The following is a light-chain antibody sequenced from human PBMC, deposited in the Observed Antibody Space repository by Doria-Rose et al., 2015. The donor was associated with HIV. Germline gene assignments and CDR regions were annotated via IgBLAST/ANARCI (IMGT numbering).Light chain of an antibody. J-gene: IGLJ2*01. Sequence: TQPPSVSAAPGQKVTISCSGGSSNIGNNYVSWYQHVPGTAPQLLIYDNDIRPSGVPDRFSGSKSGTSATLGITGLQTGDEADYYCGTYDTSLSALVFGGGTRLTVL. CDR3: GTYDTSLSALV. CDR1: SSNIGNNY. CDR2: DND. V-gene: IGLV1-51*01.